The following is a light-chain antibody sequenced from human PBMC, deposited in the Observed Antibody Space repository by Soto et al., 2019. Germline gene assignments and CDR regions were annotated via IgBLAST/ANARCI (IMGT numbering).Light chain of an antibody. Sequence: EIVLTQSPATLSLSPGERATLSCRASQSVSSYLAWYQQKPGQAPRLLIYGASTRATGIPARFSGSGSGTDFPLTISSLEPEDFAVYYCQPRSNWYTFGQGTKLEIK. CDR2: GAS. V-gene: IGKV3-11*01. CDR1: QSVSSY. CDR3: QPRSNWYT. J-gene: IGKJ2*01.